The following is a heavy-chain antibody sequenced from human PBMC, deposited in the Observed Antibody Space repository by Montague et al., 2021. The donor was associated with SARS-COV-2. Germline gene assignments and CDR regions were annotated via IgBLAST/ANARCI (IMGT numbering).Heavy chain of an antibody. CDR2: IYYSGTT. V-gene: IGHV4-39*07. D-gene: IGHD3-9*01. CDR1: GASVERCTYY. Sequence: SETLSLTCTVSGASVERCTYYWSWIRQPPGKDLEWIGNIYYSGTTHYNPSLRSRVTISLDTSKNQVSLRLTPVTAADTAFYYCGSDTTAYFRIDYWGRGTLVSVSS. J-gene: IGHJ4*02. CDR3: GSDTTAYFRIDY.